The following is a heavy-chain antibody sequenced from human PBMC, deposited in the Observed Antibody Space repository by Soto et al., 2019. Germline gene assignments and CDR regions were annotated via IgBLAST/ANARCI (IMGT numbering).Heavy chain of an antibody. CDR3: AADRDIILVPAGANSLDS. Sequence: SVKVSCKASGFTFTSSAVQWVRQPRGQRLEWIAWIVVGSGHTNYAQKFQERVTITRDISTSTAYMELSSLRSEDTAVYYCAADRDIILVPAGANSLDSWGQGTLVTVS. D-gene: IGHD2-2*01. V-gene: IGHV1-58*01. CDR1: GFTFTSSA. J-gene: IGHJ5*01. CDR2: IVVGSGHT.